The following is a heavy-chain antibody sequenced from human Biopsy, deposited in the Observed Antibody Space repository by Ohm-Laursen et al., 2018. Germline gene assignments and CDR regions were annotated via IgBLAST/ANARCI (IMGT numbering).Heavy chain of an antibody. CDR1: GFTFNNYG. CDR2: IFYDGSNT. CDR3: AKDRYNYTPIGGFSMDV. V-gene: IGHV3-30*18. D-gene: IGHD5-18*01. J-gene: IGHJ6*02. Sequence: SLRLSCAATGFTFNNYGMQWVRQAPGKGLEWVAFIFYDGSNTYYADSVKGRFTISRDNSRDTLYLQMGSLRAEDTAVYYCAKDRYNYTPIGGFSMDVWGQGTTVTVSS.